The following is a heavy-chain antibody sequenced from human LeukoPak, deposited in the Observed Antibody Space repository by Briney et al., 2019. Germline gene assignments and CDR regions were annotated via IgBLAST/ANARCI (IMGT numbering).Heavy chain of an antibody. CDR2: INHSGST. CDR3: ARHILLLWFGEANFDAFDI. J-gene: IGHJ3*02. V-gene: IGHV4-39*01. D-gene: IGHD3-10*01. CDR1: GGSISSSSYY. Sequence: PSETLSLTCTVSGGSISSSSYYWGWIRQPPGKGLEWIGEINHSGSTNYNPSLKSRVTISVDTSKNQSSLKLSSVTAADTAVYYCARHILLLWFGEANFDAFDIWGQGTMVTVSS.